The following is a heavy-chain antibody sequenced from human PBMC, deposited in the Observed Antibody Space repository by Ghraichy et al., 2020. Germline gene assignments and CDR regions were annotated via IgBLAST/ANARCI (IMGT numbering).Heavy chain of an antibody. D-gene: IGHD1-26*01. J-gene: IGHJ4*02. CDR3: ARFSGSYGKYYFDY. V-gene: IGHV3-21*01. Sequence: GGSLRLSCAASGFTLSNYNMEWVRQAPGKGLEWVSSISTSSTYIYYADSVKGRFTISRDNAKNSLYLQMNSLRVEDTAIYYCARFSGSYGKYYFDYWGQGTLVTVSS. CDR2: ISTSSTYI. CDR1: GFTLSNYN.